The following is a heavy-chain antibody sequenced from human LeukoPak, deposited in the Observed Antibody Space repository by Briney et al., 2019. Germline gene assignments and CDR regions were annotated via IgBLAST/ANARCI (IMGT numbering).Heavy chain of an antibody. CDR1: GFTFSSYW. CDR2: IKQDGSEK. D-gene: IGHD7-27*01. CDR3: ARGRLTGERDY. Sequence: PGGSLRLSCAASGFTFSSYWMSSVRQAPGKGLEWVANIKQDGSEKYYVDSVKGRFTISRDNAKNSLYLQMNSLRAEDTAVYYCARGRLTGERDYWGQGTLVTVSS. V-gene: IGHV3-7*01. J-gene: IGHJ4*02.